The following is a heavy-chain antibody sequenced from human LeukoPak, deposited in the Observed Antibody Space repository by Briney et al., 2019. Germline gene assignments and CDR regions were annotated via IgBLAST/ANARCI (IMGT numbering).Heavy chain of an antibody. CDR3: ARDRGSYYSDF. V-gene: IGHV3-33*01. CDR1: GFTFRNHG. J-gene: IGHJ4*02. D-gene: IGHD1-1*01. CDR2: IWYDGSNK. Sequence: TGGSLRLSCAASGFTFRNHGMHWVRQAPGKGLEWVAVIWYDGSNKYYADSVKGRFTFSRDNSKNTLSPQMDSLRAEDTALYYCARDRGSYYSDFWGQGTPVTVSS.